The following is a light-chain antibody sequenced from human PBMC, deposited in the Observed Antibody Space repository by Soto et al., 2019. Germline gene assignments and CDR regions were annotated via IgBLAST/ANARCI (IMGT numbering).Light chain of an antibody. CDR2: EGT. CDR3: CSHAGSSTYV. V-gene: IGLV2-23*01. CDR1: SSDVGGYNF. J-gene: IGLJ1*01. Sequence: QSALTQPASVSGSPGQSITISCTGTSSDVGGYNFVSWYRQHPGKAPKLMIYEGTKRPSGVSNSFSGSKSGYTASLTISGLQTEDGADYYCCSHAGSSTYVCRTGTTVTVL.